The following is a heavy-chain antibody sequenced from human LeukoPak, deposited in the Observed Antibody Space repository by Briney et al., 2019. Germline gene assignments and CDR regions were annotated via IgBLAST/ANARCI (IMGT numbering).Heavy chain of an antibody. J-gene: IGHJ4*02. Sequence: GGSLRLSCAASGFTFSSYSMNWVRQAPGKGLEWVSYISRCSSTIYYADSVKGRFTISRDNAKNSLYLQMNSLRAEDTAVYYCARDDILTGYYNYWGQGTLVTVSS. CDR1: GFTFSSYS. CDR3: ARDDILTGYYNY. V-gene: IGHV3-48*04. D-gene: IGHD3-9*01. CDR2: ISRCSSTI.